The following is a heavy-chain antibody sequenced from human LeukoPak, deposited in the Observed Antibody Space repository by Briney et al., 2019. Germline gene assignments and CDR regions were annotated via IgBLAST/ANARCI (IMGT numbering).Heavy chain of an antibody. D-gene: IGHD3-16*01. J-gene: IGHJ3*02. CDR3: SKDLGALGAFDI. CDR1: GFTFSNAW. V-gene: IGHV3-48*03. CDR2: ISSGGSTI. Sequence: PGGSLRLSCAASGFTFSNAWMSWVRQAPGKGLEWVSYISSGGSTIYYADSVKGRFTISRDNAKNSLYLQMNNLRAEDTAVYYCSKDLGALGAFDIWGQGTMVTVSS.